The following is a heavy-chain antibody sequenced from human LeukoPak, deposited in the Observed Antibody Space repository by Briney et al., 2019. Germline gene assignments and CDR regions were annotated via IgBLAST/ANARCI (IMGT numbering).Heavy chain of an antibody. J-gene: IGHJ4*02. CDR2: ISLAGQT. V-gene: IGHV4/OR15-8*02. CDR3: SRESGPFCPFGY. CDR1: GGSISGTNW. Sequence: PSETLSLTCGVSGGSISGTNWWSRVRQPPGQGLEWVGEISLAGQTNFNPSLNGRVSMSLDKSSNKLYLHLTSVTAADTATYFCSRESGPFCPFGYWGQGTLVIVSS. D-gene: IGHD1-26*01.